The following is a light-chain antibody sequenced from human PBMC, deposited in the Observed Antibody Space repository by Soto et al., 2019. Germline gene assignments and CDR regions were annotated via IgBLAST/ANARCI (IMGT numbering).Light chain of an antibody. Sequence: SYELAQPLSVSVALGQTARITCGGNDIGSKNVHWYQQKAGQAPVLVIYRNNNRPSGIPERISGSNSGNTATLTISRAQGEDEADFYCQVWDSGTEIFGGGTKLTVL. V-gene: IGLV3-9*01. CDR1: DIGSKN. CDR3: QVWDSGTEI. CDR2: RNN. J-gene: IGLJ2*01.